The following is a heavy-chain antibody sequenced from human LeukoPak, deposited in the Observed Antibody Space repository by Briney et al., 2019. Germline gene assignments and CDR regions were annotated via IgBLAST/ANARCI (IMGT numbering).Heavy chain of an antibody. CDR2: IGGSDGST. Sequence: GGSLRLSCAASRFTFSNYVMSWVRQAPGKGLEWVSGIGGSDGSTYYADSVKGRFTISRDNSKNTLYLQMNSLRAEDTALYYCAKGTWIQLWSLFDSWGQGTLVTVSS. D-gene: IGHD5-18*01. CDR3: AKGTWIQLWSLFDS. V-gene: IGHV3-23*01. J-gene: IGHJ4*02. CDR1: RFTFSNYV.